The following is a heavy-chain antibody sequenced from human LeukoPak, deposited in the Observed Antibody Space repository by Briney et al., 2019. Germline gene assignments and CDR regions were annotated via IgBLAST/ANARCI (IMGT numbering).Heavy chain of an antibody. CDR2: IYSGGST. Sequence: GGSLRLSCAASGFTVSSNYMSWVRQAPGKGLEWVSVIYSGGSTYYADSVKGRFTISRDNSKNTLYLQMNSLGAEDTAVYYCARTYNCGGDCYYFDYWGQGTLVTVSS. J-gene: IGHJ4*02. D-gene: IGHD2-21*02. CDR1: GFTVSSNY. CDR3: ARTYNCGGDCYYFDY. V-gene: IGHV3-66*01.